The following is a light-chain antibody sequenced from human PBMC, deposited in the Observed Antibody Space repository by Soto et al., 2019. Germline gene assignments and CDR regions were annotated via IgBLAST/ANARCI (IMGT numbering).Light chain of an antibody. CDR1: QSISSY. V-gene: IGKV1-39*01. CDR3: QQSYNNPRT. J-gene: IGKJ1*01. CDR2: GAS. Sequence: DIQMTHSPSSLSASVGDRVTITCRASQSISSYLNWYQQKPGNAPKLLIYGASSLQSGVPSRFSGSGSGTDFTLTISSLQPEDFATYYCQQSYNNPRTFGQGTKVDIK.